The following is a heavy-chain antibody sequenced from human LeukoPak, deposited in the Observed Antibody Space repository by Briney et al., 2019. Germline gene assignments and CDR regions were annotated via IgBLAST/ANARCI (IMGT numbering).Heavy chain of an antibody. CDR2: IYYSGST. CDR3: ARGRFYGFSGDS. Sequence: SETLSLTCTVSGGSISNYYWSWIRQPPGKGLEWIGYIYYSGSTDYNPSLKSRVTISVDTSKNQFSLHLSSVTAADTAVYYCARGRFYGFSGDSWGQGSLVTVSS. J-gene: IGHJ4*02. V-gene: IGHV4-59*12. D-gene: IGHD3-10*01. CDR1: GGSISNYY.